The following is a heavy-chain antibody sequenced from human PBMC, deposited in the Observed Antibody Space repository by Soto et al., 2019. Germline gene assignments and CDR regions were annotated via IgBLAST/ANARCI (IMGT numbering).Heavy chain of an antibody. CDR3: AREIVVVPAAADRRNYYYYYGMDV. J-gene: IGHJ6*02. CDR2: INPSGGST. D-gene: IGHD2-2*01. Sequence: ASVKVSCKASGYTFTSYYMHWVRQAPGQGLEWMGIINPSGGSTSYAQKFQGRVTMTRDTSTSTVYMELSSLRSEDTAVYYCAREIVVVPAAADRRNYYYYYGMDVWGQGTTVTVSS. CDR1: GYTFTSYY. V-gene: IGHV1-46*03.